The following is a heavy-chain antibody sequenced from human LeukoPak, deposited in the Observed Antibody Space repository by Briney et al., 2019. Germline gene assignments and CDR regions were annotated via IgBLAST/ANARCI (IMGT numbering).Heavy chain of an antibody. V-gene: IGHV3-30-3*01. J-gene: IGHJ4*02. CDR2: ISYDGSNK. Sequence: GGSLGLSCAASAFTFSNYTMHWVRQAPGKGLEWVAVISYDGSNKYYADSVKGRFTISRDNSKNTLYLQMNSLRGEDTAVYYCARIPRTWLRLPYFDYWGQGTLVTVSS. D-gene: IGHD5-12*01. CDR1: AFTFSNYT. CDR3: ARIPRTWLRLPYFDY.